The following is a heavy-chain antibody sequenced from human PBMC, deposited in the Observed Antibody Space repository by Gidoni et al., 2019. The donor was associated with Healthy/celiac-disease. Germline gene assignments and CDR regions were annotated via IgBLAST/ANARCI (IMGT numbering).Heavy chain of an antibody. CDR3: AKAHTSEIDY. CDR2: ISWNSGSI. D-gene: IGHD5-18*01. CDR1: GFTFDDYA. V-gene: IGHV3-9*01. J-gene: IGHJ4*02. Sequence: EVQLVESGGGLVQPGRSLRLSCAASGFTFDDYAMHWVRQAPGKGLEWVSVISWNSGSICYADSVNGRFTISRDNAKNSLYLQMNSLRAEDTALYYCAKAHTSEIDYWGQGTLVTVSS.